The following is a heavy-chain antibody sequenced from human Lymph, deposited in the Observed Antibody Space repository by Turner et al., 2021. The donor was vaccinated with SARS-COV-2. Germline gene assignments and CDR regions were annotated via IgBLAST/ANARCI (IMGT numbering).Heavy chain of an antibody. D-gene: IGHD5-18*01. CDR1: GITVSRNY. J-gene: IGHJ6*02. Sequence: EVQLVECGGGLVQPGGSLRLSCAASGITVSRNYMSWVRHAPGKGLEWVSVIYSGGSSYYADSVKGRFTISRHNSKNTLYLQMNSLRAEDTAVYYCARDLDTAGGMDVWGQGTTVTVSS. V-gene: IGHV3-53*04. CDR3: ARDLDTAGGMDV. CDR2: IYSGGSS.